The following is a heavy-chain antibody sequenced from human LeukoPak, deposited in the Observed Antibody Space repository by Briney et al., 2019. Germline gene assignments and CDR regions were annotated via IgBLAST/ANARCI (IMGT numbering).Heavy chain of an antibody. CDR3: AKDASYGFYYYYGMDV. Sequence: PGGSLRLSCAASGFTFSSYGMHWVRQAPGKGLEWVAVISYDGSNKYYADSVKGRFTISRDNSKNTLYLQMSSLRAEDTAVYYCAKDASYGFYYYYGMDVWGQGTTVTVSS. CDR2: ISYDGSNK. J-gene: IGHJ6*02. D-gene: IGHD5-18*01. CDR1: GFTFSSYG. V-gene: IGHV3-30*18.